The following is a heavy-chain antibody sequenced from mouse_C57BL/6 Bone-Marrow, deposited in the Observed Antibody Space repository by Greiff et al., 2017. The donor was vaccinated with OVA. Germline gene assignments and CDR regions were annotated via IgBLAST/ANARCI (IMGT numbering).Heavy chain of an antibody. CDR1: GFTFSDYG. CDR3: ARAYYSNYPAWFAY. Sequence: EVQRVESGGGLVKPGGSLKLSCAASGFTFSDYGMHWVRQAPEKGLEWVAYISSCSSTIYYADTVKGRFTISRDNAKNTLFLQMTSLRSEDTAMYYCARAYYSNYPAWFAYWGQGTLVTVSA. J-gene: IGHJ3*01. V-gene: IGHV5-17*01. CDR2: ISSCSSTI. D-gene: IGHD2-5*01.